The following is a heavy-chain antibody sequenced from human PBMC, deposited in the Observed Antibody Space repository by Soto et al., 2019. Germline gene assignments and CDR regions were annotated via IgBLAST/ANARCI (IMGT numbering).Heavy chain of an antibody. Sequence: GGSLRLSCAASGFTFSSYGMHWVRQAPGKGLEWVAVIWYDGSNKYYADSVKGRFTISRDNSKNTLYLQMNSLRAEDTAVYYCARDPGVYDTRYYYYGMDVWGQGTPVTVSS. CDR3: ARDPGVYDTRYYYYGMDV. CDR1: GFTFSSYG. V-gene: IGHV3-33*01. D-gene: IGHD2-8*01. CDR2: IWYDGSNK. J-gene: IGHJ6*02.